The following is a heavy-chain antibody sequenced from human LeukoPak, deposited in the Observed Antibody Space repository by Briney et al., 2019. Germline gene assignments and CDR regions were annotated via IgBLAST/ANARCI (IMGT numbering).Heavy chain of an antibody. Sequence: SETLSLTCTVSGVSISTDSWNWIRQPPGKGLEWIGYIYYSGSTNYNPSLKSRVTISVDTSKNQFSLKLSSVTAADTAVYYCARAAGPNYFDYWGQGTLVTVSS. CDR3: ARAAGPNYFDY. CDR2: IYYSGST. V-gene: IGHV4-59*01. CDR1: GVSISTDS. J-gene: IGHJ4*02.